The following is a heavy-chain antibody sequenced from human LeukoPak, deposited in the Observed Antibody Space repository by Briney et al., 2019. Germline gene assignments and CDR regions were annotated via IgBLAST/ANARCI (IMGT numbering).Heavy chain of an antibody. D-gene: IGHD2-2*01. Sequence: PSETLSLTCTVSGGSISSGSYYWSWIRQPAGKGLEWIGRIYTSGSTNYNPSLKSRVTILVDTSKNQFSLKLSSVTAADTAVYYCARDIIVVVPAPYYYYYYMDVWGKGTTVTVSS. CDR1: GGSISSGSYY. CDR3: ARDIIVVVPAPYYYYYYMDV. CDR2: IYTSGST. V-gene: IGHV4-61*02. J-gene: IGHJ6*03.